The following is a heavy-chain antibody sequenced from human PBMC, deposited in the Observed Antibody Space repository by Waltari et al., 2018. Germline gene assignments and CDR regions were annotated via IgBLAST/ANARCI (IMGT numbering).Heavy chain of an antibody. CDR1: GGSISSYY. CDR3: ARADYYGSGYFDY. V-gene: IGHV4-59*01. D-gene: IGHD3-10*01. J-gene: IGHJ4*02. Sequence: QVQLQESGPGLVKPSETLSLTCTVSGGSISSYYWRWIRQPPGKGLEWIGYIYYSGSTNYNPSLKSRVTISVDTSKNQFSLKLSSVTAADTAVYYCARADYYGSGYFDYWGQGTLVTVSS. CDR2: IYYSGST.